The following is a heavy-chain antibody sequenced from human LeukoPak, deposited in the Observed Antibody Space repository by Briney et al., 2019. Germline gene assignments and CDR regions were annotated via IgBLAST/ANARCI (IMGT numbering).Heavy chain of an antibody. J-gene: IGHJ5*02. V-gene: IGHV3-21*01. CDR2: ISSSSSYI. Sequence: GGSLRLSCAASGFTFSSYSMNWVRQAPGKGLEWVSSISSSSSYIYYADSVKGRFTISRDNAKNSLYLQMNSLRAEDTAVYYCARQVPYYYDSSGYYDWFDPWGQGTLVTVSS. D-gene: IGHD3-22*01. CDR3: ARQVPYYYDSSGYYDWFDP. CDR1: GFTFSSYS.